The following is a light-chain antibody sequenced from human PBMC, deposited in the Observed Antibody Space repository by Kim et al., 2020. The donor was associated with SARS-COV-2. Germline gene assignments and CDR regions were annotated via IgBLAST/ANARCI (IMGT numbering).Light chain of an antibody. CDR2: TTS. J-gene: IGKJ2*02. Sequence: AARGEGVTFTCRASQDIRKVVAWYQHKPGKAPKRLIYTTSTLQGGVPSRFSGSESGTEFTLTISSLRHEDFTTYFCLQYNTYPGTFGQGTKLEI. CDR1: QDIRKV. V-gene: IGKV1-17*01. CDR3: LQYNTYPGT.